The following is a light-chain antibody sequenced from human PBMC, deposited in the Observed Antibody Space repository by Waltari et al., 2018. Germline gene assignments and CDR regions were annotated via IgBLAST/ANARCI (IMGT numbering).Light chain of an antibody. Sequence: QAVVTQEPSLTVSPGGTVTITCGSSPGAVTSGHYPSWFQQKPGQAPRTLIYDTRNKHSWTPARFSGSLLGGKAALTLSGVQSEDEADYYCLLAYTGGWVFGGGTKLTVL. CDR1: PGAVTSGHY. J-gene: IGLJ3*02. V-gene: IGLV7-46*01. CDR2: DTR. CDR3: LLAYTGGWV.